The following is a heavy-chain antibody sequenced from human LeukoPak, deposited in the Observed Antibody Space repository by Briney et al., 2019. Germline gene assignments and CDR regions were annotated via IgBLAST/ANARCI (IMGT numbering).Heavy chain of an antibody. CDR2: ISGSGIST. CDR1: GFTFSNYA. J-gene: IGHJ4*02. D-gene: IGHD3-22*01. CDR3: SGYYIDY. Sequence: GGSLRLSCASSGFTFSNYAMNWVRQAPGKGLEWVSAISGSGISTYYADSVKGRFTISRDNSKNTLYLQMNSLRAEDTAVYDTSGYYIDYWGQGTLVTVSS. V-gene: IGHV3-23*01.